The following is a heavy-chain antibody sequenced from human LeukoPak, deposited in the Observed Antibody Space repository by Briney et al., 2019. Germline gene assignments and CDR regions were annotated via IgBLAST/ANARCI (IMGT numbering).Heavy chain of an antibody. CDR3: ARRPLWFGPFDY. V-gene: IGHV4-59*12. Sequence: PSETLSLTCTVSGGSISTYYWSWIRQPPGKGLEWIGYIYYTGSTSYNPSLKSRVTISVDTSKNQFSLKLSSVTAADTAVYYCARRPLWFGPFDYWGQGTLVTVSS. CDR1: GGSISTYY. J-gene: IGHJ4*02. CDR2: IYYTGST. D-gene: IGHD3-10*01.